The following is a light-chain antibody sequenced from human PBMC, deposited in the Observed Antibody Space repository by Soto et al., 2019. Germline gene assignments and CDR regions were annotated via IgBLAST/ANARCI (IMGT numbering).Light chain of an antibody. CDR3: QQRSNWPPIT. CDR1: QSISSY. J-gene: IGKJ5*01. V-gene: IGKV3-11*01. Sequence: EIVLTQSPATLSLSPGERATLSCRASQSISSYLAWYQQKPGQAPRLLIYDASNRATGIPARSSGSGSGTDFTLTISSLEPEDFAVYYCQQRSNWPPITFGQGTRLEI. CDR2: DAS.